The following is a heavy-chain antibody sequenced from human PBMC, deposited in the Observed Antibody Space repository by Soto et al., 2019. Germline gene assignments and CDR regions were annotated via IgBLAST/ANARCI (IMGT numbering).Heavy chain of an antibody. Sequence: LGESLKISCKASGYSFSSYWIGWVRQMPGKGLEWMGIIYPGDSDTKYSPYVQGQVTISADRSISTAYLQWTSLKASDTAMYYCARSKRGAYSSGWYSLSGYYNYGIDVWGQGTKVTVSS. CDR1: GYSFSSYW. CDR2: IYPGDSDT. CDR3: ARSKRGAYSSGWYSLSGYYNYGIDV. V-gene: IGHV5-51*01. D-gene: IGHD6-19*01. J-gene: IGHJ6*02.